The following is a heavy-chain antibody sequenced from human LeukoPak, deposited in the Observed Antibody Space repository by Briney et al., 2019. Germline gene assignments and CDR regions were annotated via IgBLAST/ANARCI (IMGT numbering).Heavy chain of an antibody. Sequence: PSETLSLTCAVYGGSFSGYYWSWIRQPPGNGLEWIGEINHSGSTNYNPSLKSRVTISVDTSKNQFSLKLSSVTAADTAVYYCARDSSSWSYNWFDPWGQGTLVTVSS. CDR1: GGSFSGYY. CDR3: ARDSSSWSYNWFDP. V-gene: IGHV4-34*01. J-gene: IGHJ5*02. CDR2: INHSGST. D-gene: IGHD6-13*01.